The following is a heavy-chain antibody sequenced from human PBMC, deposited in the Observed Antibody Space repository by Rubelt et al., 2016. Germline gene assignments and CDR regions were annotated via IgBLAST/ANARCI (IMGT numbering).Heavy chain of an antibody. Sequence: PRGESGGGLVQPGGSLRLSCKASGFSVSSDYISWVRQAPGKGLEWVSIIYRAGDTYYADSVKGRFIISRDNSENTVYLQMNSLRGEDTAVYYCARGSGDAETWFDPWGQGTPVTVSS. CDR1: GFSVSSDY. CDR3: ARGSGDAETWFDP. D-gene: IGHD2-21*02. V-gene: IGHV3-66*01. CDR2: IYRAGDT. J-gene: IGHJ5*02.